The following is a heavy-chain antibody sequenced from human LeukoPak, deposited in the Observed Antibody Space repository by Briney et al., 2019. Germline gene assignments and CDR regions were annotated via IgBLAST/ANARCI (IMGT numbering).Heavy chain of an antibody. CDR2: ISDDGSNK. CDR1: GFSFSSHG. CDR3: AKSSSGGSCYSVGGCWFDP. J-gene: IGHJ5*02. D-gene: IGHD2-15*01. Sequence: GRALRLSCAASGFSFSSHGMHWVRQAPGKGLEWVAVISDDGSNKYYVDSVKGRFSISRDNSKNTLYLQIDSLRAEDTALYYCAKSSSGGSCYSVGGCWFDPWGQGTLVTVSS. V-gene: IGHV3-30*18.